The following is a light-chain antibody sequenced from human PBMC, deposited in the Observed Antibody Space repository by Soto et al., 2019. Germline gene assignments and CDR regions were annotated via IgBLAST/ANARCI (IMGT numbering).Light chain of an antibody. CDR2: AAS. Sequence: DVQMTQSPSSLSASVAPRVMITSLAIQSITSYLNWYQQEPGKAPNLLIFAASTLQMGVPSGFTGSGSGTEFTLTIGSLRPENFATFNCQQSNSTPPTFGQGTRLG. CDR3: QQSNSTPPT. CDR1: QSITSY. J-gene: IGKJ5*01. V-gene: IGKV1-39*01.